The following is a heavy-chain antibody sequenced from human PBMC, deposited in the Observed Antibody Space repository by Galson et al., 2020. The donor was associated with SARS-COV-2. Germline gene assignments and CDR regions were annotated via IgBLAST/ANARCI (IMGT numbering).Heavy chain of an antibody. J-gene: IGHJ4*02. Sequence: GGSLRLSCAASGFTFSSYAMHWVRQAPGKGLEWVAVISYDGSNKYYADSVKGRFTISRDNSKNTLYLQMNSLRAEDTAVYYCARDHSGSYYGGFDYWGQGTLVTVSS. D-gene: IGHD1-26*01. CDR2: ISYDGSNK. V-gene: IGHV3-30*04. CDR3: ARDHSGSYYGGFDY. CDR1: GFTFSSYA.